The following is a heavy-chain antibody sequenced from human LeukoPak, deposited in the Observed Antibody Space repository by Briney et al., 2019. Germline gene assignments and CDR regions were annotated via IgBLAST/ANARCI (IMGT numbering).Heavy chain of an antibody. V-gene: IGHV3-13*01. Sequence: GGSLRLSCAASGFTLSNFAMHWVRQATGKGLEWVSAIGTAGDTFYPGSVKGRFTISRENAKNSLYLQMNSLRAEDTAVYYCARQMTPHGNFGYWGQGTLVTVSS. CDR1: GFTLSNFA. J-gene: IGHJ4*02. CDR3: ARQMTPHGNFGY. D-gene: IGHD1-26*01. CDR2: IGTAGDT.